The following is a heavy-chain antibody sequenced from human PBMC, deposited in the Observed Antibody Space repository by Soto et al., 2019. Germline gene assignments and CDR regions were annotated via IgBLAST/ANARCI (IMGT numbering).Heavy chain of an antibody. J-gene: IGHJ5*02. CDR1: GGSISSSRSY. CDR2: IYHSGNT. CDR3: ARLVTVAPTYWFDP. D-gene: IGHD6-19*01. Sequence: QLQLQESGPGLLKPSETLSLTCSVSGGSISSSRSYWGWIRQPPRKGLQWIGNIYHSGNTYSNPSLKSRVTISVDTSKNQFSLKLSSVTAADTAVYYCARLVTVAPTYWFDPWGQGTLVTVSS. V-gene: IGHV4-39*01.